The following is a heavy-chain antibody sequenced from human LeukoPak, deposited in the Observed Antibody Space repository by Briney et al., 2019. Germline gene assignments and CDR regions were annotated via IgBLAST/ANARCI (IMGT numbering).Heavy chain of an antibody. D-gene: IGHD4/OR15-4a*01. CDR2: ISYDGNNK. CDR1: GFTFSSYG. V-gene: IGHV3-30*18. J-gene: IGHJ4*02. CDR3: AKSTGATPTHTLDY. Sequence: GGSLRLSCAASGFTFSSYGMHWVRQAPGKGLEWVAVISYDGNNKYYADSVKGRFTISRDNSKNTLYLQMNSLRAEDTAMYYCAKSTGATPTHTLDYWGQGTLVTVSS.